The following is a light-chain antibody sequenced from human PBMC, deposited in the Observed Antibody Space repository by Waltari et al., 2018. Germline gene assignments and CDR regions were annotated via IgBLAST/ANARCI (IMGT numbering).Light chain of an antibody. J-gene: IGKJ2*02. Sequence: DIQMTQSPSTPSASVGDRVTITCRASQGLGSWLAWFQQKPGKAPDLLIYKASNLESGVPSRFSGSGYGREFTLTITSLQAENSATYYCQQYNSYPWTFGQGTKLEIK. CDR1: QGLGSW. CDR2: KAS. V-gene: IGKV1-5*03. CDR3: QQYNSYPWT.